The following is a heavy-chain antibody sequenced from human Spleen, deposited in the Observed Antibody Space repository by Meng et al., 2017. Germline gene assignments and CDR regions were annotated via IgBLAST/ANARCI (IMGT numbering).Heavy chain of an antibody. CDR1: SYTFTSYG. Sequence: ASVKVSCKASSYTFTSYGINWVRQAPGQGLEWMGWISAYNGNTNYAQKLQGRVTMTTDTSTSTAYMELRSLRSDDTAVYYCARDPTAGAYSSGWLDYYYYGMDVWGQGTTVTVSS. CDR3: ARDPTAGAYSSGWLDYYYYGMDV. V-gene: IGHV1-18*01. J-gene: IGHJ6*02. D-gene: IGHD6-19*01. CDR2: ISAYNGNT.